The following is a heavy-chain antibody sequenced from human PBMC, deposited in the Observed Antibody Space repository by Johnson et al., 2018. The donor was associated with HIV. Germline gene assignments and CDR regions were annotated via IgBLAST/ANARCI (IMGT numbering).Heavy chain of an antibody. V-gene: IGHV3-7*01. CDR3: AKGGGQLWFYIAFDI. D-gene: IGHD5-18*01. CDR2: INQDGSDK. Sequence: VQLVESGGGVVQPGGSLRLSCAVSGFTFSNHHMTWVRQAPGKGLEWVANINQDGSDKYYVDSVKGRFTISRDNAQNSLYLQMNSLRAEDTAVYYCAKGGGQLWFYIAFDIWGQGTMVTVSS. CDR1: GFTFSNHH. J-gene: IGHJ3*02.